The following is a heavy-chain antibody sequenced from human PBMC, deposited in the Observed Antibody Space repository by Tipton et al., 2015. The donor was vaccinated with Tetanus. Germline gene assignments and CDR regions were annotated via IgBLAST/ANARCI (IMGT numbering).Heavy chain of an antibody. Sequence: TLSLTCTVSGGSISSYYWTWIRQPPGRGLEWIGYVHYSGSTNYSPSLGSRVTLSVDTSKNQFSLKLSSVTAADTAVYYCARIGWLQQNKPAFDIWGQGTVVTVPS. CDR3: ARIGWLQQNKPAFDI. CDR1: GGSISSYY. CDR2: VHYSGST. J-gene: IGHJ3*02. V-gene: IGHV4-59*01. D-gene: IGHD6-19*01.